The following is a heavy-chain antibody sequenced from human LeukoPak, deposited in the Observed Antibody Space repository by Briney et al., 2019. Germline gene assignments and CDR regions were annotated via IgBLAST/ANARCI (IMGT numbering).Heavy chain of an antibody. J-gene: IGHJ3*02. D-gene: IGHD2-2*01. CDR2: IIPIFGTA. Sequence: VASVKVSCKAPGGTFSSYAISWVRQAPGQGLEWMGGIIPIFGTANYAQKFQGRVTMTRDTSISTAYMELSRLRSDDTAVYYCASGTIVGVVPAAMREDAFDIWGQGTMVTVSS. V-gene: IGHV1-69*05. CDR1: GGTFSSYA. CDR3: ASGTIVGVVPAAMREDAFDI.